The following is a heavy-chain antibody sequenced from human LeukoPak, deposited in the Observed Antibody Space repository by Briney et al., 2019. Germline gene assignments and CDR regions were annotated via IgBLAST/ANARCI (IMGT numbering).Heavy chain of an antibody. V-gene: IGHV3-30*03. CDR2: ISFDGGKK. Sequence: PGGSLRLSCAASGFTFSSYGMHWVRQTPGKGLEWVALISFDGGKKYYADSVKGRFTISRDKSKNTLYLQMNSLTAEDTAVYYCARDVGNYDSGTSYFDYWGQGTLVTVSS. D-gene: IGHD3-10*01. CDR3: ARDVGNYDSGTSYFDY. CDR1: GFTFSSYG. J-gene: IGHJ4*02.